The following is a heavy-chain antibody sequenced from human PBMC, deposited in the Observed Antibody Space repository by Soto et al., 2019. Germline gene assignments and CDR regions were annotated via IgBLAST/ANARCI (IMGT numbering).Heavy chain of an antibody. Sequence: QVQLQQWGAGLLKPSETLSLTCAVYGGSFSGYYWSWIRQPPGKGLEWIGEINHSGSTNYNPSLKSRVTISVDTSKNQFSLKLSSVTAADTAVYYCARSNRVYYYYYGMDVWGQGTTVTVSS. CDR1: GGSFSGYY. CDR3: ARSNRVYYYYYGMDV. CDR2: INHSGST. V-gene: IGHV4-34*01. J-gene: IGHJ6*02. D-gene: IGHD2-8*01.